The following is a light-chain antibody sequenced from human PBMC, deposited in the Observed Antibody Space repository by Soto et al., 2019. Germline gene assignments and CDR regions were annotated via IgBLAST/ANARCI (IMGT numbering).Light chain of an antibody. Sequence: DIQMTQSPSSLSASVGDRVTITCQASQDISNYLNWYQQKPGKAPKLLIYDASNLGTGVPSRFSGSGSGTDFTFTISSLQPEDIATYHCQQYDNLPLTFGGGTKVEIK. V-gene: IGKV1-33*01. CDR1: QDISNY. CDR2: DAS. CDR3: QQYDNLPLT. J-gene: IGKJ4*01.